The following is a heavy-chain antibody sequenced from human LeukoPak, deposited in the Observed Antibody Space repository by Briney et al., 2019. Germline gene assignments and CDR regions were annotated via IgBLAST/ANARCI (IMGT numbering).Heavy chain of an antibody. D-gene: IGHD5-24*01. Sequence: ASVKVSCKVSGYTLTELSMHWVRQAPGKGLECMGGFDPEDGETIYAQKFQGRVTMTEDTSTDTAYMELSSLRSEDTAVYYCATAVAKITTVALDYWGQGTLVTVSS. V-gene: IGHV1-24*01. CDR2: FDPEDGET. CDR3: ATAVAKITTVALDY. CDR1: GYTLTELS. J-gene: IGHJ4*02.